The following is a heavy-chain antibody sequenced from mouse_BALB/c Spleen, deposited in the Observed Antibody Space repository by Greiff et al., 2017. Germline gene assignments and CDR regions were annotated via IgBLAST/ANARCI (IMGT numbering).Heavy chain of an antibody. CDR3: ARWVYYGSSYWWYFDV. Sequence: QVQLQQPGAELVKPGASVKLSCKASGYTFTSYWMHWVKQRPGQGLEWIGEINPSNGRTNYNEKFKSKATLTVDKSSSTAYMQLSSLTSEDSAVYYCARWVYYGSSYWWYFDVWGAGTTVTVSS. V-gene: IGHV1S81*02. J-gene: IGHJ1*01. D-gene: IGHD1-1*01. CDR1: GYTFTSYW. CDR2: INPSNGRT.